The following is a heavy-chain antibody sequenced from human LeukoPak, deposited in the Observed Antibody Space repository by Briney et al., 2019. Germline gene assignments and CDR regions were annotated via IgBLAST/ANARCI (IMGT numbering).Heavy chain of an antibody. V-gene: IGHV3-33*01. CDR1: GFTFSRYG. CDR2: IWSDGSNK. J-gene: IGHJ4*02. Sequence: PGGSLRLSCAASGFTFSRYGMHCVRQAPGKGLEWVAIIWSDGSNKYYADAVKDRFTISRDNSKNTMYLQMNSLRAEDTAVYYCARDGYSFGSLDYWGQGTLVTVSS. CDR3: ARDGYSFGSLDY. D-gene: IGHD5-18*01.